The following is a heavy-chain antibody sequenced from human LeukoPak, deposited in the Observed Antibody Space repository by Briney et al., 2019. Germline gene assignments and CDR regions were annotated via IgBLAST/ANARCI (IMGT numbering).Heavy chain of an antibody. CDR1: GYTFTSYD. J-gene: IGHJ6*03. V-gene: IGHV1-8*01. D-gene: IGHD3-10*01. CDR2: MNPNSGNT. CDR3: ARGVGSGYYYYYMDV. Sequence: ASVKVSCKASGYTFTSYDINWVRQATGQGLEWMGRMNPNSGNTGYAQKFQGRVTMTRNTSISTAYMELSSLRSEDTAVYYCARGVGSGYYYYYMDVWGKGTTVTVSS.